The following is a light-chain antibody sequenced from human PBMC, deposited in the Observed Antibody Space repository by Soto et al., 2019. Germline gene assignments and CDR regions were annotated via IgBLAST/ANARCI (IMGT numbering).Light chain of an antibody. J-gene: IGKJ1*01. V-gene: IGKV3-20*01. CDR3: QQYGSSGT. CDR2: GAS. Sequence: VLTQSPGTLSLSAGERATLSWRASQSVCSRYLAWYQQQPGQAPTLLIYGASNRATGIPDRLSGSGSGTDFTLTISRMEAEDFAVYYCQQYGSSGTFGQGTKVEIK. CDR1: QSVCSRY.